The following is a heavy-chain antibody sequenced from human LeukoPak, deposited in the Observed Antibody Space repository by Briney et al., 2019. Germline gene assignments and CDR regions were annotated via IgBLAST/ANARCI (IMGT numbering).Heavy chain of an antibody. D-gene: IGHD5-12*01. J-gene: IGHJ3*02. Sequence: GGSLRLSCAASGFTFSSYSMIWVRQAPGKGLEWVSSISSSSSYIYYADSVKGRFTISRDNAKNSLYLQMNSLRAEDTAVYYCARGAIGYSGTGAFDIWGQGTMVTVSS. CDR2: ISSSSSYI. CDR3: ARGAIGYSGTGAFDI. CDR1: GFTFSSYS. V-gene: IGHV3-21*01.